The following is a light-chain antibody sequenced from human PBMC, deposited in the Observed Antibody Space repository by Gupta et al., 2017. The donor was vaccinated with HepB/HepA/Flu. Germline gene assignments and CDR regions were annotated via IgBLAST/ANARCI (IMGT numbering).Light chain of an antibody. J-gene: IGKJ3*01. CDR3: QQDGSSALFT. Sequence: EIVFTQSPGTLSLSPGERATLSCRASQSVSSSYLAWYQQKPGQATRLLIYGASSRATGIPDRCSGSGCGTDFTLTISRLEPEDFAVYYCQQDGSSALFTFGPGTKVEIK. CDR2: GAS. CDR1: QSVSSSY. V-gene: IGKV3-20*01.